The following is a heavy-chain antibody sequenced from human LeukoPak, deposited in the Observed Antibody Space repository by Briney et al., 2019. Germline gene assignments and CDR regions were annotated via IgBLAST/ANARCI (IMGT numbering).Heavy chain of an antibody. V-gene: IGHV3-23*01. CDR1: GFTFSSYA. CDR3: ARDGAITMGAFDI. CDR2: ISGSGGST. Sequence: GGSLRLSCAASGFTFSSYAMSWVRQAPGKGLEWVSAISGSGGSTYYADSVKGRFTISRDNSKNTLYLQMNSLRAEDTAVYYCARDGAITMGAFDIWGQGTMVTVSS. D-gene: IGHD3-10*01. J-gene: IGHJ3*02.